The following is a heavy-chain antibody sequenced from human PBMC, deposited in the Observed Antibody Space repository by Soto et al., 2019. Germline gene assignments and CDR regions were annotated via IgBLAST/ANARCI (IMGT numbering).Heavy chain of an antibody. D-gene: IGHD3-10*01. CDR3: PVARHYHGAAFGS. CDR1: AYTFTNYY. CDR2: IYPGDSET. J-gene: IGHJ4*01. V-gene: IGHV5-51*01. Sequence: GESLKISCNGSAYTFTNYYIRWVRQMPGKGLEWMGIIYPGDSETTYSPSFQGQVTFSVDKSLNIAYLQWSSLKASDTGIFYGPVARHYHGAAFGSWGHGTLVTVSS.